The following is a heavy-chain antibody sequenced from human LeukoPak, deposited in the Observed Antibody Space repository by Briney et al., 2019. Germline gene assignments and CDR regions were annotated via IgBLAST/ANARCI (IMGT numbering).Heavy chain of an antibody. V-gene: IGHV1-3*01. CDR3: AGVPLYDSNDYYYPH. J-gene: IGHJ1*01. Sequence: ASVNVSCKASGYTFTSYGMHWVRQAPGQRLEWMAWINAGNGNAKYSQKFQGRVTITRDTSASTAYMELSSLRSEDTAVYYCAGVPLYDSNDYYYPHWGQGTVVTVSS. CDR2: INAGNGNA. CDR1: GYTFTSYG. D-gene: IGHD3-22*01.